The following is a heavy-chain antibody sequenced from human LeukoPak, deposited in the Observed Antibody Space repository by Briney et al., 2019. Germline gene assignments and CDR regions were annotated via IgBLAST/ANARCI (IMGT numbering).Heavy chain of an antibody. J-gene: IGHJ4*02. CDR3: ARDESIAAAGFDY. CDR1: GGTFTSYA. Sequence: GASVKVSCKASGGTFTSYAISWVRQAPGQGLEWMGGIIPIFGTANYAQKFQGRVTMTADASTSTAYMELSSLRSEDTAVYYCARDESIAAAGFDYWGQGTLVTVSS. CDR2: IIPIFGTA. V-gene: IGHV1-69*01. D-gene: IGHD6-13*01.